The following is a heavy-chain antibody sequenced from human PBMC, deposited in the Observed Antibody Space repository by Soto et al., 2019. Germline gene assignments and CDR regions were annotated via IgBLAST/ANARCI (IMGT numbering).Heavy chain of an antibody. D-gene: IGHD2-15*01. CDR3: AGGYCSGGSCYSLRRYNWFDP. Sequence: SVKVSCKASGGTFSSYAISWVRQAPGQGLEWMGGIIPIFGTANYAQKFQGRVTITADKSTSTAYMELSSLRSEDTAVYYCAGGYCSGGSCYSLRRYNWFDPWG. CDR2: IIPIFGTA. CDR1: GGTFSSYA. J-gene: IGHJ5*02. V-gene: IGHV1-69*06.